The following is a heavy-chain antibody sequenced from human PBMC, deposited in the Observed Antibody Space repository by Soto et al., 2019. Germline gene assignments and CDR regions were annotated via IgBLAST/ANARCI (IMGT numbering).Heavy chain of an antibody. D-gene: IGHD5-18*01. CDR3: ARDRYSYGLIWFDY. CDR2: IHNTGST. J-gene: IGHJ4*02. V-gene: IGHV4-30-4*01. Sequence: SETLSLTCTVSGGPITSGDYYWSWIRQPPGKGLEWIGHIHNTGSTYHNPSLKSRVTISVDTSKNQFSLELTSVTAADTAVYYCARDRYSYGLIWFDYWGQGSLVTVSS. CDR1: GGPITSGDYY.